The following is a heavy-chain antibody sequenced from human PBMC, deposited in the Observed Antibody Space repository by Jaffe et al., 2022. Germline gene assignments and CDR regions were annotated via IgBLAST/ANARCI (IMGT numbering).Heavy chain of an antibody. CDR3: ARVPSESVGDHYYYYYYMDV. J-gene: IGHJ6*03. CDR2: IKQDGSEK. CDR1: GFTFSSYW. V-gene: IGHV3-7*01. D-gene: IGHD2-21*01. Sequence: EVQLVESGGGLVQPGGSLRLSCAASGFTFSSYWMSWVRQAPGKGLEWVANIKQDGSEKYYVDSVKGRFTISRDNAKNSLYLQMNSLRAEDTAVYYCARVPSESVGDHYYYYYYMDVWGKGTTVTVSS.